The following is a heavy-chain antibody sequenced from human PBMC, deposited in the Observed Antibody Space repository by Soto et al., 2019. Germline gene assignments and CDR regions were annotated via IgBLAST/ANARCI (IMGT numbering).Heavy chain of an antibody. J-gene: IGHJ1*01. CDR2: IIPVFGTA. CDR1: GGTFSSYA. V-gene: IGHV1-69*13. CDR3: ARGWNDFPH. Sequence: SVKGSCKASGGTFSSYAISWVRQAPGQGLEFMGGIIPVFGTANYAQKFQGRVTINADESTSTVYMELSSLRSEDTAVYYCARGWNDFPHWGQGTLVTVSS. D-gene: IGHD1-1*01.